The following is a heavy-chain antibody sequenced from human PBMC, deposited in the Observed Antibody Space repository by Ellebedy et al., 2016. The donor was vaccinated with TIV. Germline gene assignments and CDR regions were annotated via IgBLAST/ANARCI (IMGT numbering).Heavy chain of an antibody. CDR2: IRGSATSI. J-gene: IGHJ4*02. D-gene: IGHD2/OR15-2a*01. Sequence: GESLKISCAASGFNFRSYAMSWVRQAPGKGLEWVSGIRGSATSIAYADSVGGRFTISRDNSKNTLDLQMNSLRADDTAVYYCAHDDVTDRLHYWGQGTLVTVSS. CDR3: AHDDVTDRLHY. CDR1: GFNFRSYA. V-gene: IGHV3-23*01.